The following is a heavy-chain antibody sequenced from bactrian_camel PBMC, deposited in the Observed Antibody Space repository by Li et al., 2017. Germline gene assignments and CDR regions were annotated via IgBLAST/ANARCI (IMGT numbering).Heavy chain of an antibody. CDR1: GHSRGSNC. J-gene: IGHJ4*01. CDR3: TADHVWCSTDEPLRSLYDYGY. CDR2: IRRSGGET. D-gene: IGHD6*01. Sequence: HVQLVESGGGSVQTGGSLRLSCVVSGHSRGSNCVGWYRLPPGRAPAEREGIAAIRRSGGETWYAGSVKGRFTISRDNAKNTLYLQMNSLKLEDTGLYRCTADHVWCSTDEPLRSLYDYGYYGQGTQV. V-gene: IGHV3S54*01.